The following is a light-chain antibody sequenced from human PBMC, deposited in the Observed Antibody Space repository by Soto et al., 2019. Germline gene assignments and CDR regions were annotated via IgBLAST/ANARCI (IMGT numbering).Light chain of an antibody. V-gene: IGKV1-5*01. CDR3: QQYDSYSLT. CDR2: AAS. CDR1: QSITTW. J-gene: IGKJ1*01. Sequence: EIQMTQSPSTLSSSVGDRVIITCRASQSITTWLAWYQQKPGKAPRLLIYAASSLASGVPSRFSGSGSGTEFTLTISSLQPDDFAIYYCQQYDSYSLTFGQGTKV.